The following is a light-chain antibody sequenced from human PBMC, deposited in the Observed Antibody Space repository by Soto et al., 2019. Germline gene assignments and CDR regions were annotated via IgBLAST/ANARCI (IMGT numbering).Light chain of an antibody. CDR1: ISDVGFYAR. CDR3: SSYTSSSTYV. V-gene: IGLV2-18*02. Sequence: QSVLTQPPSVSGPPGQSVTISCTGTISDVGFYARVSWYQQPPGTAPKLLIYDVTSRPSGVPDRFSGSQSGKTASLTISGLRAEDEADYYCSSYTSSSTYVFGPGTNVTGL. CDR2: DVT. J-gene: IGLJ1*01.